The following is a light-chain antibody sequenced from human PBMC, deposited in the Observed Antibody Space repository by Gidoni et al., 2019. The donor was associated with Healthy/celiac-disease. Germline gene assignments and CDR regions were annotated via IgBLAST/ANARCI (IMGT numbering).Light chain of an antibody. CDR1: KLGDKY. Sequence: SYELTQPPSVSVSQGQTASITCSGDKLGDKYACWYQQKPGQSPVLVIYQDSKRPSGIPERFSGSNSGNTATLTISGTQAMDEADYYCQAWDSSTGGVVFGGGTKLTVL. CDR3: QAWDSSTGGVV. V-gene: IGLV3-1*01. CDR2: QDS. J-gene: IGLJ2*01.